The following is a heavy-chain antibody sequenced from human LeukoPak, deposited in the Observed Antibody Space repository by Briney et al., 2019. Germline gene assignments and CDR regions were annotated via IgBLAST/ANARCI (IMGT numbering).Heavy chain of an antibody. V-gene: IGHV4-34*01. Sequence: SGTLSLTCAVYGGSFSGYYWSWIRQPPGKGLEWIGEINHSGSTNYNPSLKSRVTISVDTSKNQFSLKLSSVTAADTAVYYCARGLEVVITYDAFDIWGQGTMVTVSS. J-gene: IGHJ3*02. D-gene: IGHD3-22*01. CDR1: GGSFSGYY. CDR3: ARGLEVVITYDAFDI. CDR2: INHSGST.